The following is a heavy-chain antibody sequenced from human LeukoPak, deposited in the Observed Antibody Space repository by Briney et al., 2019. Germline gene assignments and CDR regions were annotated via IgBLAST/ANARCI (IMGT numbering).Heavy chain of an antibody. Sequence: SVTVSCKASGGTFSSCAISWVRQAPGKGLEWMGGIIPIFGTANYAQKFQGRVTITADKSTSTAYMDLRSLRSDDTAVYYCARDLRYSSGWSASGMDVWGKGTTVTISS. D-gene: IGHD6-19*01. CDR3: ARDLRYSSGWSASGMDV. CDR1: GGTFSSCA. V-gene: IGHV1-69*06. J-gene: IGHJ6*03. CDR2: IIPIFGTA.